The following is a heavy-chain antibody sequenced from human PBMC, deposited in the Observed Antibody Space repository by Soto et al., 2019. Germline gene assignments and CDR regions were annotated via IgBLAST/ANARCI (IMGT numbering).Heavy chain of an antibody. CDR1: GGTFTSYA. Sequence: SVKVSCKASGGTFTSYAISWVRQAPGQGLEWMGGIIPIFGTANYAQKFQGRVTITADESTSTAYMELSSLRSEDTAVYYCARDPLAYCGGDCNGNWFDPWGQGTLVTVSS. V-gene: IGHV1-69*13. CDR3: ARDPLAYCGGDCNGNWFDP. CDR2: IIPIFGTA. J-gene: IGHJ5*02. D-gene: IGHD2-21*02.